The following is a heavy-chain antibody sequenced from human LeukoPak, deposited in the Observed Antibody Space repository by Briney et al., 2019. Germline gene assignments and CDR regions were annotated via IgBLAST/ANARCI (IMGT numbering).Heavy chain of an antibody. J-gene: IGHJ4*02. CDR3: ARDAEYCGGDC. CDR1: GGTFSSYA. Sequence: GSSVKVSCKASGGTFSSYAISWVRQAPGQGLEWMGGIIPIFGTANYAQKFQGRVTITADKSPSTAYMELSSLRSEDTAVYYCARDAEYCGGDCWGQGTLVTVSS. D-gene: IGHD2-21*01. V-gene: IGHV1-69*06. CDR2: IIPIFGTA.